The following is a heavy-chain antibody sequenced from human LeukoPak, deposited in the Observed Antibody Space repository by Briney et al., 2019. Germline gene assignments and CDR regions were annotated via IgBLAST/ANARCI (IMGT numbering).Heavy chain of an antibody. CDR3: ARDTSGGPYFDY. D-gene: IGHD4-23*01. Sequence: ASVKVSCKASGYTFTGYYMHWVRQAPGQGLEWMGWINPNSGGTNYAQKFQGRVTMTRDTSISTAYMELRSLRSDDTAVYYCARDTSGGPYFDYWGQGTLVTVAS. J-gene: IGHJ4*02. CDR1: GYTFTGYY. V-gene: IGHV1-2*02. CDR2: INPNSGGT.